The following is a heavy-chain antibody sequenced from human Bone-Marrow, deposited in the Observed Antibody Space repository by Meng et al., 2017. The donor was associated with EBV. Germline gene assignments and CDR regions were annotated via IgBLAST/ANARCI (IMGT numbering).Heavy chain of an antibody. Sequence: VGGGGSGGGLVKPGGSLSLSCAASGFTFRKAWMSWVRQAPGKGLEWVGRVKSQADGGTTDYTAAVRGRFTISRDDSRNMLYLQINSLQIEDSALYYCATESTTFEYWGLGTLVTVSS. CDR2: VKSQADGGTT. V-gene: IGHV3-15*01. CDR3: ATESTTFEY. J-gene: IGHJ4*02. CDR1: GFTFRKAW. D-gene: IGHD1-1*01.